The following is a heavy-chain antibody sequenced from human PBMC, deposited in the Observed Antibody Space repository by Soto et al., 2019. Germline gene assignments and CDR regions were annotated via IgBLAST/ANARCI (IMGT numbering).Heavy chain of an antibody. CDR2: INPSGGST. Sequence: ASVKVSCKASGYTSTSYYMHWVRQAPGQGLEWMGIINPSGGSTSYAQKFQGRVTMTRDTSTSTVYMELSSLRSEDTAVYYCARDRYYYDSSGYYIANDAFDIWGQGTMVTVSS. CDR3: ARDRYYYDSSGYYIANDAFDI. J-gene: IGHJ3*02. V-gene: IGHV1-46*01. D-gene: IGHD3-22*01. CDR1: GYTSTSYY.